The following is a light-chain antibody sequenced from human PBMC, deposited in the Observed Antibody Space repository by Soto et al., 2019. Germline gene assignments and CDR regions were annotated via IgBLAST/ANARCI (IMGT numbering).Light chain of an antibody. CDR2: EVS. V-gene: IGLV2-14*01. CDR1: SSDVDGYNY. J-gene: IGLJ3*02. CDR3: SSYTSSSTLAV. Sequence: QSALTQPASVSGSPGQSITISCTGTSSDVDGYNYVSWYQQHPGKAPKLMIYEVSNRPSGVSNRFSGSKSGNTASLTISGLQAEDEADYYCSSYTSSSTLAVFGGGTKVTVL.